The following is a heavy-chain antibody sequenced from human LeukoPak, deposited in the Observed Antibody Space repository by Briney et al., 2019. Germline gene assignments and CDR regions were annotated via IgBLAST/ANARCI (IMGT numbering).Heavy chain of an antibody. CDR2: IIPIFGTA. J-gene: IGHJ3*02. CDR1: GGTFSSYA. CDR3: ARGREWPRRYDAFDI. D-gene: IGHD3-3*01. V-gene: IGHV1-69*13. Sequence: SVMVSCKASGGTFSSYAISWVRQAPGQGLEWMGGIIPIFGTANYAQKFQGRVTITADESTSTAYMELSSLRSEDTAVYYCARGREWPRRYDAFDIWGQGTMVTVSS.